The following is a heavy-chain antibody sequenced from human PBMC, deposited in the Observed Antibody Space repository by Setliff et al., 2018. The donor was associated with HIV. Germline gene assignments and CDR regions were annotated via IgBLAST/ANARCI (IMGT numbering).Heavy chain of an antibody. CDR2: IYSTGHT. Sequence: SETLSLTCLVFGYSITNGNYWAWIRQSPGKGLEWIGSIYSTGHTYHNPSHKSRLTMSVDTAKNRFSLKLISVTAADTAVYYCARDRALRFSKSPSFNYFDVWGQGSLVTVS. V-gene: IGHV4-38-2*02. CDR1: GYSITNGNY. J-gene: IGHJ4*02. D-gene: IGHD3-10*01. CDR3: ARDRALRFSKSPSFNYFDV.